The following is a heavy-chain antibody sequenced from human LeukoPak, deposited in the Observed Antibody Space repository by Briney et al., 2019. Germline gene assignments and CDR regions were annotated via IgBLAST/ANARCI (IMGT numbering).Heavy chain of an antibody. CDR2: INNDGSDT. D-gene: IGHD1-26*01. V-gene: IGHV3-74*01. CDR1: GFTFSNHW. CDR3: ARVDSGTYYRLVTYGMDV. Sequence: GGSLRLSCAACGFTFSNHWMHWVRRAPGKGLEWVSRINNDGSDTNYADSVKGRFTIPRDNAKNTLYLQMGSLRAEDTAVYYCARVDSGTYYRLVTYGMDVWGQGTTVTVSS. J-gene: IGHJ6*02.